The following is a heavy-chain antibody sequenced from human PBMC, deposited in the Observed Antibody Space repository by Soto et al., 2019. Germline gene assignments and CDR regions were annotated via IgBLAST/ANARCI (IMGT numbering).Heavy chain of an antibody. CDR2: IYYSGST. CDR3: ARVCGGDCHNGMDV. V-gene: IGHV4-31*11. D-gene: IGHD2-21*02. J-gene: IGHJ6*02. Sequence: SETLSLTCAVSGGSISSGGYSWSWIRQPPGKGLEWIGYIYYSGSTYYNPSLKSRVTISVDTSKNQISLKLSSVTAADTAVYYCARVCGGDCHNGMDVWGQGTTVTVSS. CDR1: GGSISSGGYS.